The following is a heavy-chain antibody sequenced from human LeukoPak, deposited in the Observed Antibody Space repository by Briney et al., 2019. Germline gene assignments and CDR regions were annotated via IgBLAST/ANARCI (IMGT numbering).Heavy chain of an antibody. J-gene: IGHJ4*02. CDR3: ARGSEWASGVSDY. CDR2: ISGSSAYI. D-gene: IGHD3-3*01. V-gene: IGHV3-21*01. Sequence: GGSLRLSCAASGFTFSSCGMNWVRQAPGKELEWVSSISGSSAYIYYADSVKGRFTISRDNAKNSLYLQMNSLRAEDTAVYYCARGSEWASGVSDYWGQGTLVTVSS. CDR1: GFTFSSCG.